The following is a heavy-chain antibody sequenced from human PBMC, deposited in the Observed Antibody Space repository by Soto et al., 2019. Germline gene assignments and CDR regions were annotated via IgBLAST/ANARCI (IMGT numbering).Heavy chain of an antibody. CDR3: ARDRVETTNGVAKCFYYYYGMDL. J-gene: IGHJ6*02. CDR2: ISSAGSNK. CDR1: GFTFSSDG. V-gene: IGHV3-33*01. Sequence: QVQLVESGGGVVQPGRSLRLSCAASGFTFSSDGMHWVRQAPGKGLEWVAVISSAGSNKDYADSVKGRFTLSRDNSKNTLDLQMKSLRAEDTAVYYCARDRVETTNGVAKCFYYYYGMDLWGHGTTVAVS. D-gene: IGHD2-8*01.